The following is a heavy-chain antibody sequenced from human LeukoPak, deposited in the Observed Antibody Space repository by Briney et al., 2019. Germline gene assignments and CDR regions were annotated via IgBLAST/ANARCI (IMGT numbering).Heavy chain of an antibody. V-gene: IGHV1-69*13. Sequence: SVKVSCKASGGTFSSYAISWVRQAPGQGLEWMGGIIPIFGTANYAQKFQGRVTITADESTSTAYMELNSLRSEDTAVYYCSREGYCSGTDCPAVYWGQGTLVTVSA. CDR3: SREGYCSGTDCPAVY. J-gene: IGHJ4*02. D-gene: IGHD2-15*01. CDR1: GGTFSSYA. CDR2: IIPIFGTA.